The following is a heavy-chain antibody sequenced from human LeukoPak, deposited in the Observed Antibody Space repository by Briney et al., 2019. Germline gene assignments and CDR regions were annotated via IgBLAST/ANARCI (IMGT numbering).Heavy chain of an antibody. CDR2: ISYDGSNK. CDR1: GFTFSSYA. V-gene: IGHV3-30*04. J-gene: IGHJ4*02. D-gene: IGHD3-10*01. CDR3: AKDGQLLWFGELLSYFDY. Sequence: GGSLRLSCAASGFTFSSYAMHWVRQAPGKGLEWVAVISYDGSNKYYADSVKGRFTISRDNSKNTLYLQMNSLRAGDTAVYYCAKDGQLLWFGELLSYFDYWGQGTLVTVSS.